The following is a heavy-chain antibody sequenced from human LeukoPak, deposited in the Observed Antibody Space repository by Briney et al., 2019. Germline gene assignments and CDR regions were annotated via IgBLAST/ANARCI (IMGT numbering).Heavy chain of an antibody. CDR3: ARPLNYYDSCGYSDAFDI. CDR2: INHSGST. Sequence: SETLSLTCAVYGGSFSGYYWSWIRQPPGNGLEWIGEINHSGSTNYNPSLKSRVTISVDTSKNQFSLKLSSVTAADAAVYYCARPLNYYDSCGYSDAFDIWGQGTMVTVSS. J-gene: IGHJ3*02. CDR1: GGSFSGYY. D-gene: IGHD3-22*01. V-gene: IGHV4-34*01.